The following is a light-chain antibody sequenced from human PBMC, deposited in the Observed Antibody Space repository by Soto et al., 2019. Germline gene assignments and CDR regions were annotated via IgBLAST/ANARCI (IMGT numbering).Light chain of an antibody. J-gene: IGKJ1*01. CDR1: QGISNY. CDR3: QQYNSYS. Sequence: DIQMTQSPSSLSVSVGDRVTITCRASQGISNYLAWYQQKPGKVPKVLIYAASTLESGVPSRFSGSGSGTEFTLTISSLQPDDFATYYCQQYNSYSFCQGTKVDIK. CDR2: AAS. V-gene: IGKV1-16*01.